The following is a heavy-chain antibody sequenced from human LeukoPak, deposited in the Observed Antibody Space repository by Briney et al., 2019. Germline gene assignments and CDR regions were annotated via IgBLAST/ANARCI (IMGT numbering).Heavy chain of an antibody. J-gene: IGHJ6*04. Sequence: PGGSLRLSCAASGFTFSDYYMSWIRQAPGKGLEWVSYISSSSSYTNYADSVKGRFTISRDNAKNSLYLQMNSLRAEDTAVYYCARDQKAMVTGYPLAFYYYYGMDVWGKGTTATVSS. V-gene: IGHV3-11*06. CDR1: GFTFSDYY. CDR3: ARDQKAMVTGYPLAFYYYYGMDV. D-gene: IGHD5-18*01. CDR2: ISSSSSYT.